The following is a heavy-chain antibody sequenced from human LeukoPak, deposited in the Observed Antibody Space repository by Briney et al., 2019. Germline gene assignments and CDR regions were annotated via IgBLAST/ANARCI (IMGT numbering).Heavy chain of an antibody. CDR3: ARGLISRHYYYYYYMDV. J-gene: IGHJ6*03. CDR2: MNPNSGNT. CDR1: GYTFTGYY. Sequence: ASVKVSCKASGYTFTGYYMHWVRQATGQGLEWMGWMNPNSGNTGYAQKFQGRVTMTRNTSISTAYMELSSLRSEDTAVYYCARGLISRHYYYYYYMDVWGKGTTVTISS. V-gene: IGHV1-8*02. D-gene: IGHD2-8*01.